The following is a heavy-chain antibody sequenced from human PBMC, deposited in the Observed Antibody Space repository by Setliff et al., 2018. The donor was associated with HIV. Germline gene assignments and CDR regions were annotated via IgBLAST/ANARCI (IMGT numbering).Heavy chain of an antibody. D-gene: IGHD7-27*01. J-gene: IGHJ4*02. CDR2: IKSKTDGGTT. CDR3: TRSNWGSTPDFDY. V-gene: IGHV3-15*01. Sequence: TGGSLRLSCAASGFTFSNAWMSWVRQAPGKGLEWVGRIKSKTDGGTTDYAAPVKGRFTISRDDSKSIAYLQMNSLKTEDTAVYYCTRSNWGSTPDFDYWGQGTMVTVSS. CDR1: GFTFSNAW.